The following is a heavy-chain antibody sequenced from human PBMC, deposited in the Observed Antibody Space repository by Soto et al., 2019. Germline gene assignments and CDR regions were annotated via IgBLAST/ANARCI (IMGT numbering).Heavy chain of an antibody. D-gene: IGHD3-16*01. CDR3: AREGGESSDGLYYFDS. CDR2: IYYSGNT. CDR1: GGSTSSDNY. V-gene: IGHV4-30-4*01. J-gene: IGHJ4*02. Sequence: SETLSLTCTVSGGSTSSDNYWSWIRQPPGKGLEWSGHIYYSGNTDYNPSLKSRLAISIDTSKNQFSLKLSSVTAADTAVYFCAREGGESSDGLYYFDSWGQGSLVTVS.